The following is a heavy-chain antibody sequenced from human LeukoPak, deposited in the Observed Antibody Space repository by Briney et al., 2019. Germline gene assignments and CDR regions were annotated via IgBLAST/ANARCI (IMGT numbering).Heavy chain of an antibody. V-gene: IGHV4-34*01. D-gene: IGHD3-10*01. Sequence: SETLSLTCAVYGGSFSGYYWSWIRQPPGKGLEWIGEINHSGSTNYNPSLKSRVTISVDTSKNQFSLKLSSVTAADTAVYYCARGRGITMVRGVSRPYYFDYWGQGTLVTVSS. CDR3: ARGRGITMVRGVSRPYYFDY. CDR1: GGSFSGYY. J-gene: IGHJ4*02. CDR2: INHSGST.